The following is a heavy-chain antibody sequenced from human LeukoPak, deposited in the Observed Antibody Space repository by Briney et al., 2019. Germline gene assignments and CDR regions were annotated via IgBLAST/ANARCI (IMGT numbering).Heavy chain of an antibody. CDR3: ARDPGGQWLGWFDP. CDR1: GGSISSYY. D-gene: IGHD6-19*01. Sequence: SETLSLTCTVSGGSISSYYWSWIRQPAGKGLEWIGRIYTSGSTNYNPSPKSRVTMSVDTSKNQFSLKLSSVTAADTAVYYCARDPGGQWLGWFDPWGQGTLVTVSS. CDR2: IYTSGST. V-gene: IGHV4-4*07. J-gene: IGHJ5*02.